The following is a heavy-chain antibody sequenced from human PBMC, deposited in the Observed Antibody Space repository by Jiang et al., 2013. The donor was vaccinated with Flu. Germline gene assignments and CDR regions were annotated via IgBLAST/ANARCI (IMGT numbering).Heavy chain of an antibody. D-gene: IGHD2-15*01. J-gene: IGHJ4*02. CDR2: IYYTGST. CDR1: SSGDYY. CDR3: ARVVGSGYCSGGRCYLDY. V-gene: IGHV4-30-4*08. Sequence: SSGDYYWSWIRQPPGKGLEWIGYIYYTGSTYYNPSLKSRVTISVDTSKNQFSLKLSSVTAADTAVYYCARVVGSGYCSGGRCYLDYWGQGTLVTVSS.